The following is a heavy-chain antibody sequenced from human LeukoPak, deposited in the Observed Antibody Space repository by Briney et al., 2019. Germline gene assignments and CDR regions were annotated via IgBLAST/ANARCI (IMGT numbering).Heavy chain of an antibody. CDR1: GFTFDDYA. CDR3: AKGESGYYYYMDV. CDR2: ISWDGGST. D-gene: IGHD1-26*01. V-gene: IGHV3-43D*03. J-gene: IGHJ6*03. Sequence: GGSLRLSCAASGFTFDDYAMHWVRQAPGKGLEWVSLISWDGGSTYYADFVKGRFTISRDNSKNSLYLQMNSLRAEDTALYYCAKGESGYYYYMDVWGKGTTVTVSS.